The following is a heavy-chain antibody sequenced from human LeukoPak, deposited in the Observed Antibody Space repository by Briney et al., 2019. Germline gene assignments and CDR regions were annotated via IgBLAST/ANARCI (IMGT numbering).Heavy chain of an antibody. Sequence: PGRSLRLSCAASGFTFSIYSMNWVRQAPGKGLEWISYISTSSSTKYYADSMKGRLTISRDNAKNSLYLQMSSLRAEDTAVYYCAGGYTSTWPPFDYWGQGTLVTVSS. D-gene: IGHD6-13*01. J-gene: IGHJ4*02. CDR3: AGGYTSTWPPFDY. V-gene: IGHV3-48*04. CDR2: ISTSSSTK. CDR1: GFTFSIYS.